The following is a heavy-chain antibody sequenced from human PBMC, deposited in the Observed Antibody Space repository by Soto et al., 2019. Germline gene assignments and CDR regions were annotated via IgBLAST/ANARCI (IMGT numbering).Heavy chain of an antibody. CDR1: GYTFTGYY. V-gene: IGHV1-2*04. J-gene: IGHJ6*02. Sequence: GASVKVSCKASGYTFTGYYMHWVRQAPGQGLEWMGWINPNSGGTNYAQKFQGWVTMTRDTSISTAYMELSRLRSDDTAVYYCARALPPYDSSGPPPFIYYGMDVWGQGTTVTSP. D-gene: IGHD3-22*01. CDR3: ARALPPYDSSGPPPFIYYGMDV. CDR2: INPNSGGT.